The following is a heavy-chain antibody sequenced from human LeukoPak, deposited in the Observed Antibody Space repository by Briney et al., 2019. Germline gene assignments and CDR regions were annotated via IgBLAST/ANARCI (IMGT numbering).Heavy chain of an antibody. CDR2: ISYDGSNK. CDR1: GFNFSSYA. J-gene: IGHJ3*02. D-gene: IGHD3-22*01. Sequence: GGSLRLSCAASGFNFSSYAMHWVRQAPGKGLEWVAVISYDGSNKYYADSVKGRFTISRDNSKNTLYLQMDRLRAEDTAVYYCAREGGSVYYDCSGKRVHDAFDMWGQGTRVSVSS. V-gene: IGHV3-30-3*01. CDR3: AREGGSVYYDCSGKRVHDAFDM.